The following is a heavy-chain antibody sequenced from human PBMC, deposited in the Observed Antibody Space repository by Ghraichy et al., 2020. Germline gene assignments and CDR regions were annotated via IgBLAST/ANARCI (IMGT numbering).Heavy chain of an antibody. J-gene: IGHJ4*02. CDR1: GGSISSSTYY. D-gene: IGHD6-19*01. CDR3: ANAIAVAGRGHFEY. V-gene: IGHV4-39*01. Sequence: SETLSLTCFVSGGSISSSTYYWGWIRQPPGKGLEWIGSIYYSGSTYYNSSLKSRVTMSVDTSNNQFSLKLSSVTAADTAVYYCANAIAVAGRGHFEYWGQGTLVTVSS. CDR2: IYYSGST.